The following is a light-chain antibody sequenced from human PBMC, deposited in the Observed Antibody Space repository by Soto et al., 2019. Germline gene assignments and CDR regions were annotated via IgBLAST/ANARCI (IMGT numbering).Light chain of an antibody. Sequence: QSALTQPPSASGSPGQSVTISCTGTSSDVGGYDYVSWYQQHPGKAPKLMIYEVTKRPSGVPDRFSGSKSGNTASLTVSGLQAEDAADYYCSSYAGSNNLVFGTGTKVSL. V-gene: IGLV2-8*01. CDR3: SSYAGSNNLV. CDR2: EVT. CDR1: SSDVGGYDY. J-gene: IGLJ1*01.